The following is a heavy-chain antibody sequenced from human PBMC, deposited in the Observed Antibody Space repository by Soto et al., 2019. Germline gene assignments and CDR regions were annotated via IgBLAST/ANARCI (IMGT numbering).Heavy chain of an antibody. CDR3: AKDPYYYGSGSYLDY. V-gene: IGHV3-23*01. CDR2: ISGSGGST. D-gene: IGHD3-10*01. J-gene: IGHJ4*02. CDR1: GFTFSSYA. Sequence: GGSLRLSCAASGFTFSSYAMSWVRQAPGKGLEWVSAISGSGGSTYYAGSVKGRFTISRDNSKNTLYLQMNSLRAEDTAVYYCAKDPYYYGSGSYLDYWGQGTLVTVSS.